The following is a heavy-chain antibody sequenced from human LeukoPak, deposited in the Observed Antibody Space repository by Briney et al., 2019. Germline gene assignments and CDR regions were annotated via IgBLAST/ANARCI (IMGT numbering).Heavy chain of an antibody. CDR3: AKLIAVAGTDDY. D-gene: IGHD6-19*01. V-gene: IGHV3-23*01. CDR1: GFTFSSNA. J-gene: IGHJ4*02. CDR2: ISDGGGST. Sequence: GGSLRLSCAASGFTFSSNAMSRVRQAPGKGLEWVSAISDGGGSTYYADSVRGRFTISRDNSMNTLYLQMNSLSAEDTAVYFCAKLIAVAGTDDYWGQGTLVTVSS.